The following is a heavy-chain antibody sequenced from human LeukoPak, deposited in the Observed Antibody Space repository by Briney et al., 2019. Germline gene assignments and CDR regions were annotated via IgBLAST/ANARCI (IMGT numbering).Heavy chain of an antibody. V-gene: IGHV4-59*01. CDR1: GGSISSSY. CDR3: ARGVPAATLTCYFDY. D-gene: IGHD2-2*01. CDR2: IYYSGST. Sequence: PSETLSLTCTVSGGSISSSYWSWIRQPPGKGLEWIGYIYYSGSTNYNPSLKSRVTISVDTSKNQFSLKLSSVTAAETAVYYCARGVPAATLTCYFDYWGQGTLVTVSS. J-gene: IGHJ4*02.